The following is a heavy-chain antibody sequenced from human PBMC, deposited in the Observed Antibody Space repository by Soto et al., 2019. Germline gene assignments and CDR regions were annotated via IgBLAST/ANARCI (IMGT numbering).Heavy chain of an antibody. D-gene: IGHD2-2*01. V-gene: IGHV1-3*01. Sequence: ASVKVSCKASGYTFTSYAMHWVRQAPGQRLEWMGWINAGNGNTKYSQKFQGRVTITRDTCASTAYMELSSLRSEDTAVYYCARERWDIVVVPAATLYYYYGMDVWGQGTTVTVSS. CDR3: ARERWDIVVVPAATLYYYYGMDV. CDR1: GYTFTSYA. CDR2: INAGNGNT. J-gene: IGHJ6*02.